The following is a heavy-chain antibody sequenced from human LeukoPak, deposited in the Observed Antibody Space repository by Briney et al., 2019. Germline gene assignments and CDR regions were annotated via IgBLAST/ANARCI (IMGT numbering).Heavy chain of an antibody. CDR3: AREGDFGVVIGNWFDP. D-gene: IGHD3-3*01. CDR2: IIPIFGTA. CDR1: GGTFSSYA. Sequence: ASVKVSCKASGGTFSSYAISWVRQAPGQGLEWMGGIIPIFGTANYAQKFQGRVTITTDESTSTAYMELSSLRSEDTAVYYCAREGDFGVVIGNWFDPWGQGTLVSVSS. V-gene: IGHV1-69*05. J-gene: IGHJ5*02.